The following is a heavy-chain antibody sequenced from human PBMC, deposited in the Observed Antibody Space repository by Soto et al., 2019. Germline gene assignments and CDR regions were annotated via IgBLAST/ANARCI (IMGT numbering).Heavy chain of an antibody. CDR2: IHYSGST. J-gene: IGHJ6*02. D-gene: IGHD3-10*01. CDR1: GGSISGYY. Sequence: QVQLQESGPGLVKPSETLSLTCTVSGGSISGYYWSWIRQPPGKGLEWIGYIHYSGSTNYHHSLKSRITISADTSQNQISLNLRSVTTADTAVYYCARDRGRTRPYYYGMDVWGQGTTVIVSS. CDR3: ARDRGRTRPYYYGMDV. V-gene: IGHV4-59*01.